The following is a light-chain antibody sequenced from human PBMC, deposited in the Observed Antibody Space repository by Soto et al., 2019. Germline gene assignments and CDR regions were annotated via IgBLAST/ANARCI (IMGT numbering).Light chain of an antibody. CDR2: EDN. Sequence: NFMLTQPHSVSESPGKTVTISCTGSSGSIASGYVQWYQQRPGSAPTTLIYEDNQRPAGVPERFSGSIDSSSNSSSLTISGLRPEDAADYYCQSSDGNNMVFGGGTKVTVL. CDR1: SGSIASGY. V-gene: IGLV6-57*02. CDR3: QSSDGNNMV. J-gene: IGLJ2*01.